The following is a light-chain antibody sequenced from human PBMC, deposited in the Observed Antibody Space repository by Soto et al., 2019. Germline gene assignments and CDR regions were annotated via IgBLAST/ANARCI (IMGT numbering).Light chain of an antibody. V-gene: IGLV2-8*01. J-gene: IGLJ1*01. CDR2: KVS. CDR3: TSYAGTYSFFYV. CDR1: SRNVGAYNY. Sequence: QSALTQPPSASGSPGQSVTISCPGTSRNVGAYNYVSWYQQLPGKAPKLIIYKVSKRPSGVPDRFSGSKSRNTASLTVSGLQAEDEAEYYGTSYAGTYSFFYVFGTGTKVTV.